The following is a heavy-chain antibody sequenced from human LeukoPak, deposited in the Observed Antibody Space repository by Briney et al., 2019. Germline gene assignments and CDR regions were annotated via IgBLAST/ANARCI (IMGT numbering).Heavy chain of an antibody. CDR2: INPSGGST. CDR1: GYTFTSYY. V-gene: IGHV1-46*01. CDR3: ARAAGDPEEYYYYGMDV. D-gene: IGHD4-17*01. J-gene: IGHJ6*02. Sequence: ASVKVSCKASGYTFTSYYMHWVRQAPGQGLEWMGIINPSGGSTSYAQKFQGRVTMTRDTSTSTVYMELSSLGSEDTAVYYCARAAGDPEEYYYYGMDVWGQGTTVTVSS.